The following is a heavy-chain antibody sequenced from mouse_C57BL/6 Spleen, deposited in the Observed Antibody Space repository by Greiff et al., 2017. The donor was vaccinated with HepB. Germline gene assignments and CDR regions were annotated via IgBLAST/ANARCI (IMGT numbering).Heavy chain of an antibody. CDR1: GYSITSGYY. J-gene: IGHJ2*01. CDR3: ARLYYGYDKGYFDY. Sequence: EVQLQQSGPGLVKPSQSLSLTCSVTGYSITSGYYWNWIRQFPGNKLEWMGYISYDGSNNYNPSLKNRISITRDTSKNQFFLKLNSVTTEDTATYYCARLYYGYDKGYFDYWGQGTTLTVSS. D-gene: IGHD2-2*01. V-gene: IGHV3-6*01. CDR2: ISYDGSN.